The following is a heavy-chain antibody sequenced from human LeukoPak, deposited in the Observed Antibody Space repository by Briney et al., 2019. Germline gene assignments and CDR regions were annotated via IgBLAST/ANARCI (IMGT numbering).Heavy chain of an antibody. J-gene: IGHJ6*02. CDR1: GFTFSSYA. Sequence: GGSLRLSCAASGFTFSSYAMHWVRQAPGKGLEWVAVISYDGSNKYYADSVKGRFTISRDNSKNTLYLQMNSLRAEDTAVYYCARGMVAAAGTAAGPRAYYYYYGMDVWGQGTTVTVSS. CDR3: ARGMVAAAGTAAGPRAYYYYYGMDV. CDR2: ISYDGSNK. V-gene: IGHV3-30*04. D-gene: IGHD6-13*01.